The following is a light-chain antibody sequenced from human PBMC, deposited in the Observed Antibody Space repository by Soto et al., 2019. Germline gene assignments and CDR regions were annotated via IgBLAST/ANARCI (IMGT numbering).Light chain of an antibody. CDR1: SSDIGTYDF. J-gene: IGLJ3*02. CDR3: SSYTGTITLV. CDR2: DVT. Sequence: QSVLTRPASVSGSPGQSITISCTGTSSDIGTYDFVSWYQQHPGKAPKLIIYDVTYRPSGVSNRFSGSKSGNTASLTISGLQAEDEADYYCSSYTGTITLVFGGGTKLTVL. V-gene: IGLV2-14*03.